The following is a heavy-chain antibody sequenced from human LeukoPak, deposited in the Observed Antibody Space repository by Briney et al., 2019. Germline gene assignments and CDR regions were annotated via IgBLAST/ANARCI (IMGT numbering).Heavy chain of an antibody. D-gene: IGHD5-24*01. J-gene: IGHJ3*02. V-gene: IGHV4-30-4*02. CDR1: GGSISSGDYY. Sequence: SETLSLTCTVSGGSISSGDYYWSWIRQPPGKGLEWIGYIYYSGSTYYNPSLKSRVTISVDTSKNQFSLKLSSVTAADTAVYYCARASRDGYNYAAFDIWGQGTMVTVSS. CDR3: ARASRDGYNYAAFDI. CDR2: IYYSGST.